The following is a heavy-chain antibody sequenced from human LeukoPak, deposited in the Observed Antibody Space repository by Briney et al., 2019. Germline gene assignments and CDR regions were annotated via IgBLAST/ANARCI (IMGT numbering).Heavy chain of an antibody. D-gene: IGHD6-25*01. CDR2: IYPRDSQI. V-gene: IGHV5-51*01. Sequence: GESLKISCKASGYNFTTYWIGWVRQMPGRGLEYMGIIYPRDSQIRYSPSFQGQVTISADKSISTAYLQWTSLKASDTAIYYCARHTKRPQAGWFDPWGQGTLVTVSS. CDR3: ARHTKRPQAGWFDP. J-gene: IGHJ5*02. CDR1: GYNFTTYW.